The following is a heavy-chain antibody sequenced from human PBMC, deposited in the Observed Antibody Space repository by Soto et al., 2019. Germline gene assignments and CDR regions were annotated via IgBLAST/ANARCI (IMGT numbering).Heavy chain of an antibody. V-gene: IGHV2-5*02. CDR1: GFSLSTTRVG. CDR2: IYWDDDK. J-gene: IGHJ4*02. CDR3: ARRPIVGGTCFDS. Sequence: QITLKESGPTLVKPTQTLTLTCTFSGFSLSTTRVGVGWIRQPPGKALEWLALIYWDDDKRYNPSLKSRLTXTXDXXKNLVVLIMTNMDPVATATYYCARRPIVGGTCFDSWGQGTLVTVSS. D-gene: IGHD1-26*01.